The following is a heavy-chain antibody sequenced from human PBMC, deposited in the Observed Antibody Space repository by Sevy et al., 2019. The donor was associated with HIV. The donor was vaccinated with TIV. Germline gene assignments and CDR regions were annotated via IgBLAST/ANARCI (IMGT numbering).Heavy chain of an antibody. Sequence: SETLSLTCTVSGASISSHYWSWIRQPPGKGLEWIVYIYYSGSTNYNPSLKSRVTMSVDTSKNQFSLKLRSVTAADTAMYYCARALRPYSFDTSTYFDYWGQGTLVTVSS. J-gene: IGHJ4*02. D-gene: IGHD3-22*01. CDR2: IYYSGST. V-gene: IGHV4-59*11. CDR1: GASISSHY. CDR3: ARALRPYSFDTSTYFDY.